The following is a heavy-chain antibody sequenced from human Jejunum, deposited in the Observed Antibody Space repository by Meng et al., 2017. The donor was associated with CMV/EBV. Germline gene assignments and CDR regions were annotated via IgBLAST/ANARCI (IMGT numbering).Heavy chain of an antibody. D-gene: IGHD2-2*01. CDR3: ARKYCSSSSCKGGHGMDV. CDR1: FSSHG. J-gene: IGHJ6*02. Sequence: FSSHGISWVRQAPGQGLEWMGWMNPNSGNTGYAQKFQGRVTMTRNTSISTAYMELSSLRSEDTAVYYCARKYCSSSSCKGGHGMDVWGQGTTVTVSS. V-gene: IGHV1-8*02. CDR2: MNPNSGNT.